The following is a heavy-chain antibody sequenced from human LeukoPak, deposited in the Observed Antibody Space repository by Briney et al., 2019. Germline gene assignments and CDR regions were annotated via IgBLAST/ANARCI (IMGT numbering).Heavy chain of an antibody. CDR3: ARDSTSSPDYYYYYGMDV. J-gene: IGHJ6*02. D-gene: IGHD6-6*01. Sequence: GGSLRLSCAASGFTFSSYAMSWVRQAPGKGLEWVSAISGSGGSTYYADSVKGRFTISRDNSKNTLYLQMNSLRAEDTAVYYCARDSTSSPDYYYYYGMDVWGQGTTVTVSS. CDR2: ISGSGGST. V-gene: IGHV3-23*01. CDR1: GFTFSSYA.